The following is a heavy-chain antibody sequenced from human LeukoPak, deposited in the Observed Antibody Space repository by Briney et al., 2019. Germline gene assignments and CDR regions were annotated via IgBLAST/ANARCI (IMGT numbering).Heavy chain of an antibody. CDR3: ARDCSSTSCFDAFDI. Sequence: SETLSLTCTVSGGSISSYYWSWIRQPPGKGLEWIGYIYHSGSTYYNPSLKSRVTISVDRSKNQFSLKLSSVTAADTAVYYCARDCSSTSCFDAFDIWGQGTMVTVSS. CDR2: IYHSGST. V-gene: IGHV4-59*12. D-gene: IGHD2-2*01. J-gene: IGHJ3*02. CDR1: GGSISSYY.